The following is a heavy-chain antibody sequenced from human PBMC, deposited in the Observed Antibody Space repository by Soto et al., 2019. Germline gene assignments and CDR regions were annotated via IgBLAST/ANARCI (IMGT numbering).Heavy chain of an antibody. Sequence: EVQLVESGGGLVQPGRSLRLSCAASGFTFDDYAMHWVRQAPGKGLEWVSGISWNSGSIGYADSVKGRFTISRDNAKNSLYLQTNSLRAEDTALYYCAKDAITMVRGVISYYGMDVWGQGTTVTVSS. CDR2: ISWNSGSI. V-gene: IGHV3-9*01. CDR3: AKDAITMVRGVISYYGMDV. D-gene: IGHD3-10*01. J-gene: IGHJ6*02. CDR1: GFTFDDYA.